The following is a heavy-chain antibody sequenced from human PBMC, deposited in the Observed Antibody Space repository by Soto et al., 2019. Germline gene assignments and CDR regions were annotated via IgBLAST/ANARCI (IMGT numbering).Heavy chain of an antibody. CDR3: GRGRSGQIVVFY. CDR1: GYTFTGHY. D-gene: IGHD5-12*01. Sequence: GSAKVSFKAAGYTFTGHYIHWVRQAPEQGPEWMGEIGPESGATRYAQKFQGRVTMTRDMSITTVYMELNNLSPDDTAVYYCGRGRSGQIVVFYWGQGTPVTVSS. J-gene: IGHJ4*02. CDR2: IGPESGAT. V-gene: IGHV1-2*02.